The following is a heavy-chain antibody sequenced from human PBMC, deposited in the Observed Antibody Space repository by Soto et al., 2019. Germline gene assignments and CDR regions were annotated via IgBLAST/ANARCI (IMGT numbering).Heavy chain of an antibody. D-gene: IGHD6-19*01. CDR3: ARHERYSSDDY. CDR2: INHSGST. J-gene: IGHJ4*02. Sequence: SETLSLTCAVYGGSFSGYYWSWIRRPPGKGLEWIGEINHSGSTNYNPSLKSRVTISVDTSKNQFSLKMSSVTAADTAVYYCARHERYSSDDYWGQGTLVTVSS. V-gene: IGHV4-34*01. CDR1: GGSFSGYY.